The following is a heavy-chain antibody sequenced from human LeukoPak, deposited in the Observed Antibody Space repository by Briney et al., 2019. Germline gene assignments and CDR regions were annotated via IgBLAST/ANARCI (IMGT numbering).Heavy chain of an antibody. V-gene: IGHV3-49*04. Sequence: PGGSLRLSCTASGFAFGDYVMSWVRQAPGKGLEWVGFVRSKAYGGTTEYAASVKGRFTISRDDSKSIAYLQMNSLKTEDTAVYYCTRGELLIDYWGRGTLVTVSS. CDR2: VRSKAYGGTT. J-gene: IGHJ4*02. CDR3: TRGELLIDY. CDR1: GFAFGDYV. D-gene: IGHD1-26*01.